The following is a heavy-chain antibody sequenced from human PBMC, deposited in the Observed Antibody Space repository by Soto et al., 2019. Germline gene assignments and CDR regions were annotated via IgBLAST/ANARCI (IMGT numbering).Heavy chain of an antibody. CDR1: GYTFTGYY. J-gene: IGHJ4*02. CDR2: INPNSGGT. D-gene: IGHD6-6*01. Sequence: ASVKVSCKTSGYTFTGYYVHWVRQAPGQGLEWMGWINPNSGGTYYAQNFQGRVTMTRDTSISTAYMELSRLRLDDTAVYYCARSYMASRPSDYWGQGALVTVSS. CDR3: ARSYMASRPSDY. V-gene: IGHV1-2*02.